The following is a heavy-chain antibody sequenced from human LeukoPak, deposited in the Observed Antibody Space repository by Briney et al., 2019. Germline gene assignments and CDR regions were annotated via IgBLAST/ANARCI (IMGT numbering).Heavy chain of an antibody. CDR2: INSDGSNT. V-gene: IGHV3-74*01. Sequence: GGSLRLSCAASGFSFSRYWMHWVRQAPGKGLVWVSHINSDGSNTGYADSVKGRFTISRDNAKNTLYLQVNSLRAEDTALYYCARSYRSSSSWALPTYYYYYMDVWGKGTTVTVSS. CDR1: GFSFSRYW. D-gene: IGHD6-13*01. CDR3: ARSYRSSSSWALPTYYYYYMDV. J-gene: IGHJ6*03.